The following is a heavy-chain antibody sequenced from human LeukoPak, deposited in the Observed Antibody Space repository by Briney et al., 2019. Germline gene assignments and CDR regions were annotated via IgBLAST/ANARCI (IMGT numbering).Heavy chain of an antibody. CDR1: GDSFSTYY. V-gene: IGHV4-59*01. CDR3: ARGGIRGYSAFDNLDF. Sequence: SETLSLTCTVSGDSFSTYYSTWIRQPPGKGLEWIGYVYYGGSTNYNPSLKSRVSMSVDTSKNQFSLTLTSVTVADTAFYYCARGGIRGYSAFDNLDFWGLGTHVTVSS. D-gene: IGHD5-12*01. CDR2: VYYGGST. J-gene: IGHJ4*02.